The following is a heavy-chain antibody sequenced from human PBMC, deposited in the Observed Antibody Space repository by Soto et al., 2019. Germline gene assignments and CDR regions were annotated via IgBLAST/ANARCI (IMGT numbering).Heavy chain of an antibody. Sequence: QVQLLESGGGVVQPGRSLRLSCAASGFTFSSYGMHWVRQAPGKGLEWVAVISYDGSNKYYADSVKGRFTISRDNSKNTLYLQMNSLRAEDTAVYYCAKVYQRWLQLHPFDYWGQGTLVTVSS. D-gene: IGHD5-12*01. J-gene: IGHJ4*02. CDR1: GFTFSSYG. CDR2: ISYDGSNK. CDR3: AKVYQRWLQLHPFDY. V-gene: IGHV3-30*18.